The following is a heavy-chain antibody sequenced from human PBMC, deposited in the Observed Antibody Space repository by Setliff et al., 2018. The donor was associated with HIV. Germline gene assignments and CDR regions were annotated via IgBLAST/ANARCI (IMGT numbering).Heavy chain of an antibody. CDR2: VSSGGST. CDR3: ARDRLDGHDTSGYYYAY. CDR1: GDSLSSATYY. Sequence: PSETLSLTCSVSGDSLSSATYYWGWIRQPPGKGLEWIGSVSSGGSTLYNPSLKSRVTISVDTSKNQFSLKLSSVTAADTAVYYCARDRLDGHDTSGYYYAYWGQGTLVTVSS. D-gene: IGHD3-22*01. V-gene: IGHV4-39*02. J-gene: IGHJ4*02.